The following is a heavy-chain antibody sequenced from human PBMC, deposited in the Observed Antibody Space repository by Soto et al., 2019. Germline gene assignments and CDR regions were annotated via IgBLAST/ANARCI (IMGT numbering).Heavy chain of an antibody. CDR1: GYTFTSYA. CDR3: AKLQADSSSYDY. J-gene: IGHJ4*02. V-gene: IGHV1-3*01. CDR2: TNAGNGNT. Sequence: ASVKVSCKASGYTFTSYAMHWVRQAPGQRLEWMGWTNAGNGNTKYSQKFQGRVTITRDTSASTAYMELSSLRSEDTAVYYCAKLQADSSSYDYWGQGTLVTVSS. D-gene: IGHD6-13*01.